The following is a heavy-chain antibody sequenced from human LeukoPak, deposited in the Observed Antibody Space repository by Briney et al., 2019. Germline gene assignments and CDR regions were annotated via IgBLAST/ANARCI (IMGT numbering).Heavy chain of an antibody. J-gene: IGHJ4*02. CDR1: GYTFTGYY. Sequence: ASVKVSCKASGYTFTGYYMHWVRQAPGQGLEWMGWMNPNSGGTNYAQKFQGRVTMTRDTSISTAYMELSRLRSDDAAVYYCASLSSLYDSSGYYGFPAITTHDYWGQGTLVTVSS. CDR3: ASLSSLYDSSGYYGFPAITTHDY. CDR2: MNPNSGGT. V-gene: IGHV1-2*02. D-gene: IGHD3-22*01.